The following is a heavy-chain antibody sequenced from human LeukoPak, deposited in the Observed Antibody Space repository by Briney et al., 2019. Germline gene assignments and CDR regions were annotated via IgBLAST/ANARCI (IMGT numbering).Heavy chain of an antibody. J-gene: IGHJ5*02. CDR3: ARERGYSGSYYSWFDP. Sequence: GGSLRLSCAASGFTVSSNYMSWDRQAPGKGLEWVSVIYSGGSTYYADSVKGRFTISRDNSKNTLYLQMNSLRAEDTAVYYCARERGYSGSYYSWFDPWGQGTLVTVSS. CDR2: IYSGGST. D-gene: IGHD1-26*01. V-gene: IGHV3-53*01. CDR1: GFTVSSNY.